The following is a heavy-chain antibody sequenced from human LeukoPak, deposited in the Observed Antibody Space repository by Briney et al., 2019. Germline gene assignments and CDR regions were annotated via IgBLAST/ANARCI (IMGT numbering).Heavy chain of an antibody. D-gene: IGHD1-26*01. CDR1: GFTFSSYW. CDR3: ASGSGTYYSSYYYYGMDV. V-gene: IGHV3-23*01. J-gene: IGHJ6*02. CDR2: ISGNGGNT. Sequence: GGSLRLSCAASGFTFSSYWMNWARQAPGKGLEWASGISGNGGNTYYADSVKGRFTISRDNSKNTLYLQMNSLRAEDTGVYYCASGSGTYYSSYYYYGMDVWGQGTTVTVSS.